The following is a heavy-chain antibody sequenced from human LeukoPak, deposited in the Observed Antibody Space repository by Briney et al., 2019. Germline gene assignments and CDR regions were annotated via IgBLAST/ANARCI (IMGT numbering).Heavy chain of an antibody. CDR3: AKDYSSGYGAFDI. CDR2: ISGSGGST. CDR1: GFSFNTYT. J-gene: IGHJ3*02. Sequence: SGGSLRLSCAASGFSFNTYTMNWVRQAPEKGLEWVSAISGSGGSTCYADSVKGRFTISRDNSKNTLYLQMNSLRAEDTAVYYCAKDYSSGYGAFDIWGQGTMVTVSS. D-gene: IGHD3-22*01. V-gene: IGHV3-23*01.